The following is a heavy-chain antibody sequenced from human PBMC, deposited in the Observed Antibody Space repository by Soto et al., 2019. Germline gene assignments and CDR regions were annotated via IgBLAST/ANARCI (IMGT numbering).Heavy chain of an antibody. CDR2: ISYDGSNK. V-gene: IGHV3-30*18. CDR3: AKDRVAAAGLFDY. Sequence: QVQLVESGGGVVQPGRSLRLSCAASGFTFSSYGMHWVRQAPGKGLEWVAVISYDGSNKYYADSVKGRFTISRDNSKNTLYLQMNSLRAEDTAVYYCAKDRVAAAGLFDYWGQGTLVTVSS. J-gene: IGHJ4*02. D-gene: IGHD6-13*01. CDR1: GFTFSSYG.